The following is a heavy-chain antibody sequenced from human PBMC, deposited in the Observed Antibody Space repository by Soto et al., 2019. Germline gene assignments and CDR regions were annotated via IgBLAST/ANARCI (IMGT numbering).Heavy chain of an antibody. Sequence: SETLSLTCAVYGGSFSGYSWTWIRQPPGTGLEWIGEINHTGSTNYNPSLKSRVTISVDTSKNQFSLKMTSVTAADTAVYYCARDKITGLFDYWGQGTLVTVS. CDR3: ARDKITGLFDY. D-gene: IGHD2-8*02. J-gene: IGHJ4*02. V-gene: IGHV4-34*01. CDR1: GGSFSGYS. CDR2: INHTGST.